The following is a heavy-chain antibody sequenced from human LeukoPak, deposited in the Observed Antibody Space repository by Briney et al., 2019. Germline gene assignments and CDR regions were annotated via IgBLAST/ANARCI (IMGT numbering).Heavy chain of an antibody. CDR1: GGTFSSYA. CDR2: IIPIFGTA. CDR3: ARDVSSSSGRHWFDP. J-gene: IGHJ5*02. D-gene: IGHD6-6*01. Sequence: SVKVSCKASGGTFSSYAISWVRQAPGQGLEWMGGIIPIFGTANYAQKFQGRVTITADESTSTAYMELSSLRSEGTAVYYCARDVSSSSGRHWFDPWGQGTLVTVSS. V-gene: IGHV1-69*01.